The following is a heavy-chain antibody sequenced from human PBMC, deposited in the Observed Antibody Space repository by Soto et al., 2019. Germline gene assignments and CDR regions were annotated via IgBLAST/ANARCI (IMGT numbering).Heavy chain of an antibody. CDR3: ETADGFGVVTPFFEY. D-gene: IGHD3-3*01. J-gene: IGHJ4*02. CDR2: SYYRGST. Sequence: QLQLQESGPGLVKPSETLSLTCTVSGGSISSRSHYWGWIRQSPGMHLEWIGSSYYRGSTHYNPSLKTRVTISVDTSKNQVFLKVFSVTAADTAVYYCETADGFGVVTPFFEYWGQGILVTVSS. CDR1: GGSISSRSHY. V-gene: IGHV4-39*01.